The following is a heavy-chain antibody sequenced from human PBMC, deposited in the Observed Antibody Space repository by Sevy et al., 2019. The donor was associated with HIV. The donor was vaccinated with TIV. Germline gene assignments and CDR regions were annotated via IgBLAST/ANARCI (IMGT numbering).Heavy chain of an antibody. J-gene: IGHJ4*02. CDR3: VRDNLGYTYGYASV. Sequence: GGSLRLSCATSGFTFSNYWMHWVRLLPGQGLEWVSRITRDGSSTSYADSVKGRFTISRDNAKNTLHLQMISLRAEDSALYYCVRDNLGYTYGYASVWGQGSLVTVSS. CDR2: ITRDGSST. D-gene: IGHD5-18*01. CDR1: GFTFSNYW. V-gene: IGHV3-74*01.